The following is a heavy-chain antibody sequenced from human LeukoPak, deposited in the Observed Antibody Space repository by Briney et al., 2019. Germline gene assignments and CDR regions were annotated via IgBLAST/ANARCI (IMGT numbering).Heavy chain of an antibody. CDR2: SGSA. J-gene: IGHJ6*02. D-gene: IGHD3-10*01. V-gene: IGHV4-59*01. CDR1: GGSFSDYY. Sequence: SETLSLTCTVSGGSFSDYYWTWIRQPPGKGLEWIGYSGSAKYNPSLKSRVTTSTDTSKRHFSLTLSNVTAADTAVYYCARTSRHYYGSGKNLTPWPAGLDVWGPGTTVTVS. CDR3: ARTSRHYYGSGKNLTPWPAGLDV.